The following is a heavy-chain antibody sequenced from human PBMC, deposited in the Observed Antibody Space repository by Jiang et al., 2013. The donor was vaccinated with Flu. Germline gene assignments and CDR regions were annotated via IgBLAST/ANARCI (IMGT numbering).Heavy chain of an antibody. Sequence: SGAEVKKPGSSVKVSCKASGGTFSSYAISWVRQAPGQGLEWMGRIIPILGIANYAQKFQGRVTITADKSTSTAYMELSSLRSEDTAVYYCAREGSRWEYFDAFDIWGQGTMVTVSS. D-gene: IGHD1-26*01. CDR3: AREGSRWEYFDAFDI. CDR2: IIPILGIA. J-gene: IGHJ3*02. CDR1: GGTFSSYA. V-gene: IGHV1-69*04.